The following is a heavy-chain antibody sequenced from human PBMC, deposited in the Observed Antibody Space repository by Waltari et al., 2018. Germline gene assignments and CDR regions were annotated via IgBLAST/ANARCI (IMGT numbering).Heavy chain of an antibody. CDR1: GFPFRHSA. CDR3: AKHLTLVRGIGPYFDY. V-gene: IGHV3-23*01. J-gene: IGHJ4*02. Sequence: EVQLLESGGGLVQPGGSLRLSCAASGFPFRHSAMRWVRQAPGKGREWVSAISGSGDNTFYVDSVKGRFTISRDNSKNTLYLQMNSLRAEDTAVYYCAKHLTLVRGIGPYFDYWGQGTLVTVSS. CDR2: ISGSGDNT. D-gene: IGHD3-10*01.